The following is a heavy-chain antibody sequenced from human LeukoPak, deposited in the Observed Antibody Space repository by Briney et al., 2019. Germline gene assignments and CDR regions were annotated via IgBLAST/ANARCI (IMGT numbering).Heavy chain of an antibody. CDR2: IYYRVTS. V-gene: IGHV4-59*01. CDR3: ARAVGGDGSGSL. D-gene: IGHD3-10*01. J-gene: IGHJ4*02. CDR1: GDSINTYY. Sequence: PSETLSLTCTVSGDSINTYYWSWIRQPPGKGLEWIGYIYYRVTSDYNPSLKSQVTMSVDMSTSQISLKLSSVTAADTAVYYCARAVGGDGSGSLWGPGTLVTVSS.